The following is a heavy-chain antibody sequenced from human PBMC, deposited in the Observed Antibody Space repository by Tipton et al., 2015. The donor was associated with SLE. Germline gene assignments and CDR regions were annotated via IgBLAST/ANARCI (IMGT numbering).Heavy chain of an antibody. CDR2: IIPIFGTA. J-gene: IGHJ3*02. V-gene: IGHV1-69*13. CDR1: GGTFSSYA. D-gene: IGHD3-22*01. Sequence: QLVQSGAEVKKPGASVKVSCKASGGTFSSYAISWGRQAPGQGLEWMGGIIPIFGTANYAQNVQGRVTITADASTSTAYMELSSRRSGDPAVYSCARDRVDYYDSRSPWAFDIWGRGTMVTVSS. CDR3: ARDRVDYYDSRSPWAFDI.